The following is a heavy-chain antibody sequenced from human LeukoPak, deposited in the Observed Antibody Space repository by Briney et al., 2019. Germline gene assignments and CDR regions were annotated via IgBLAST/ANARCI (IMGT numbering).Heavy chain of an antibody. D-gene: IGHD2-2*01. Sequence: GGSLRLSCAASGFTFSSYGIHWVRQAPGKGLEWVAFIRFDGSNKSYADSVKGRFTISRDNSKNTLHLQMNSLRPEDTAVYYCAKDQGFVVPAARDYYFDYWGQGTLVTVSS. CDR1: GFTFSSYG. CDR3: AKDQGFVVPAARDYYFDY. V-gene: IGHV3-30*02. J-gene: IGHJ4*02. CDR2: IRFDGSNK.